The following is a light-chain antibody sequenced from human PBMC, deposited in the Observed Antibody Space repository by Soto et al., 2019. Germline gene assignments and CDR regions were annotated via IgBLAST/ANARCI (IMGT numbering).Light chain of an antibody. CDR1: NIGSKS. V-gene: IGLV3-21*04. CDR2: YDS. CDR3: QVWDSTSNPSYV. J-gene: IGLJ1*01. Sequence: SYELTQPPSVSVAPGKTASITCGGNNIGSKSVHWYQQKPGQAPVLVIYYDSDRPSGIPERFSGSNSGNTATLTVSRVEAGDEADYYCQVWDSTSNPSYVFGTGTKLTVL.